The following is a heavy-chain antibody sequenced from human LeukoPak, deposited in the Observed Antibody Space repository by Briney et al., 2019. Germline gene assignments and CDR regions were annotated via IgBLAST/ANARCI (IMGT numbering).Heavy chain of an antibody. CDR1: GGSASSGGYS. CDR2: IYHSGST. V-gene: IGHV4-30-2*01. CDR3: ARGYCSGGSCYLPNWFDP. D-gene: IGHD2-15*01. J-gene: IGHJ5*02. Sequence: SETLSLTCAVSGGSASSGGYSWSWIRHPPGQGLEWIGYIYHSGSTYYNPSLKSRVTISVDRSKNQFSLKLSSVTAADTAVYYCARGYCSGGSCYLPNWFDPWGQGTLVTVSS.